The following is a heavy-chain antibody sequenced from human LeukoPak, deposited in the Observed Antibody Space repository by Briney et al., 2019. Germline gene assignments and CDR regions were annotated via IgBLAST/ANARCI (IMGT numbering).Heavy chain of an antibody. J-gene: IGHJ4*02. V-gene: IGHV3-53*01. CDR1: GLTVSSNY. Sequence: PGGSLRLSCAASGLTVSSNYMSWVRQAPGKGLEWVSVIYSGGSTYYVDSVKGRFTISRDNSKNTVYLQMNSLRPEDTAVYYCASISWELLPPDYWGQGTLVTVSS. CDR3: ASISWELLPPDY. CDR2: IYSGGST. D-gene: IGHD1-26*01.